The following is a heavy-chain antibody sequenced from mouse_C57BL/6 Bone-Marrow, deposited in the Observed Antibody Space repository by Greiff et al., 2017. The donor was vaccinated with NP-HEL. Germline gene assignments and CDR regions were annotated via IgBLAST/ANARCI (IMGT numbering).Heavy chain of an antibody. CDR1: GYSIIGGYF. V-gene: IGHV3-6*01. CDR2: ISYDGSN. J-gene: IGHJ3*01. CDR3: AREGGYYGSPFAY. D-gene: IGHD1-1*01. Sequence: EVQLQESGPGLVKPSQSLSLSCSVTGYSIIGGYFWYWIRQLPGNKLEWMAYISYDGSNNYNPSLKNRTTLTLDKSKNQFFLKLTTVTTEDTATYYCAREGGYYGSPFAYWGQGTLVTVSA.